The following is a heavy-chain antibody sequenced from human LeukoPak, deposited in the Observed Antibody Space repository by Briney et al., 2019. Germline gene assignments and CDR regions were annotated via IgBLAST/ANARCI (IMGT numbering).Heavy chain of an antibody. V-gene: IGHV3-23*01. D-gene: IGHD3-9*01. J-gene: IGHJ3*02. CDR2: ISGSGGNT. CDR1: GFTFSSYG. CDR3: AREGRILTGLDAFDI. Sequence: PGGALRLSCAASGFTFSSYGMSWVRQAPGKGLEWVSGISGSGGNTYYADSVKGRFTISRDNAKNTLYLQMNSLRAEDTAVYYCAREGRILTGLDAFDIWGQGTMVTVSS.